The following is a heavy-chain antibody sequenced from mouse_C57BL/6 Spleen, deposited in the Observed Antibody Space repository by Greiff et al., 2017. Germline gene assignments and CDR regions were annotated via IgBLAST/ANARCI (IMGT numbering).Heavy chain of an antibody. J-gene: IGHJ3*01. D-gene: IGHD1-1*01. V-gene: IGHV5-9-1*02. Sequence: EVQLMESGEGLVKPGGSLKLSCAASGFTFSSYAMSWVRQTPEKRLEWVAYISSGGDYIYYADTVKGRFTISRDNARNTLYLQMSSLKSEDTAMYYCTSDYYGSSFFAYWGQGTLVTVSA. CDR1: GFTFSSYA. CDR3: TSDYYGSSFFAY. CDR2: ISSGGDYI.